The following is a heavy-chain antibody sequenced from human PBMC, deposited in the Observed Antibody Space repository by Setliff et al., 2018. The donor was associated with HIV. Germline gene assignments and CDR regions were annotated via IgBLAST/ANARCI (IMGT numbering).Heavy chain of an antibody. CDR2: INTHSGNP. D-gene: IGHD3-22*01. CDR1: GYAFASYG. J-gene: IGHJ3*02. Sequence: GASVKVSCNASGYAFASYGLNWVRQAAGQGLEWMGLINTHSGNPTYAQAFTGRFVFSLDTSVSTAYLQISSLRAEDTAVYYCARFYDSGASYSDDAFDIWGQGTMVTVSS. CDR3: ARFYDSGASYSDDAFDI. V-gene: IGHV7-4-1*02.